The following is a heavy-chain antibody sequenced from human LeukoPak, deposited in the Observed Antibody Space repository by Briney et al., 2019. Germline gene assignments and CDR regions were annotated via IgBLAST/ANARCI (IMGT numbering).Heavy chain of an antibody. Sequence: GGSLRLSCAASGFTFSIYWMTWVRQAPGKGLEWVGNIKQDGSEKYYEDSLKGRFTISRDNRKNSLYLQMNSLRAEDTALYYCAKEAAGSYYFDYWGQGTLVTVSS. D-gene: IGHD1-26*01. CDR1: GFTFSIYW. CDR2: IKQDGSEK. V-gene: IGHV3-7*03. J-gene: IGHJ4*02. CDR3: AKEAAGSYYFDY.